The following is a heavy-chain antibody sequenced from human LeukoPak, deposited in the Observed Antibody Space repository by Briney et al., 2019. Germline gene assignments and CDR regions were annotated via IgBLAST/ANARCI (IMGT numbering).Heavy chain of an antibody. V-gene: IGHV4-39*01. CDR3: ARLIAARRTSRYYYMDV. Sequence: QPSETLSLTCTVSGGSISSSSYYWGWIRQPPGKGLEWIGSIYYSGSTYYNPSLKSRVTVSVDTSKNQFSLKLSSVTAADTAVYYCARLIAARRTSRYYYMDVWGKGTTVTVSS. D-gene: IGHD6-6*01. CDR1: GGSISSSSYY. J-gene: IGHJ6*03. CDR2: IYYSGST.